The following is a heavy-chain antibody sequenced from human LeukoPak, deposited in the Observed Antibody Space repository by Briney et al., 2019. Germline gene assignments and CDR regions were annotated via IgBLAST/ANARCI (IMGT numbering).Heavy chain of an antibody. V-gene: IGHV3-74*03. J-gene: IGHJ5*02. CDR1: GFTFSRYW. CDR2: VSPDGSTT. CDR3: AREVGYCSGGSCYGGGWFDP. D-gene: IGHD2-15*01. Sequence: PGGSLRLSCAASGFTFSRYWMHWVRQAPGKGLMWVSRVSPDGSTTLYADSVKGRFTISRDNASNSLYLQMNSPRAEDTAVYYCAREVGYCSGGSCYGGGWFDPWGQGTLVTVSS.